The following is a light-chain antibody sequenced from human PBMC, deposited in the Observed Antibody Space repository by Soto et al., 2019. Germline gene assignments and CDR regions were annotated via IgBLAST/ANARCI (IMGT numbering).Light chain of an antibody. CDR3: QQYHNSWT. CDR1: QTIVSW. J-gene: IGKJ1*01. CDR2: DAS. V-gene: IGKV1-5*01. Sequence: DIQMTQSPSTLSASVGDRITITCRASQTIVSWLAWYQQKPGKVPKLLIYDASTLEGGVPGRFSGSGSGTEFTLTISSLQPDDFATYYCQQYHNSWTFGQGTKVDI.